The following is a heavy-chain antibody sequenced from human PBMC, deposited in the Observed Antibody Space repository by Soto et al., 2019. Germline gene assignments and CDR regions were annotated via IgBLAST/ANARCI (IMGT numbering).Heavy chain of an antibody. J-gene: IGHJ4*02. V-gene: IGHV4-34*10. Sequence: SETLSLTCAVYCGSVSGYYWNWLRQPPGKELEWIGEIYDSGGTKYNPSLTSRVTMSVDKSKNQLYLKLNNLTAADTAVYYCARSLNRVATIRGSSSGPGRWVQGTLVT. CDR1: CGSVSGYY. CDR3: ARSLNRVATIRGSSSGPGR. CDR2: IYDSGGT. D-gene: IGHD5-12*01.